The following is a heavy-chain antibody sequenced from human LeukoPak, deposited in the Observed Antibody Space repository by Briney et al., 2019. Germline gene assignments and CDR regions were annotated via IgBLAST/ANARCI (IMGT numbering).Heavy chain of an antibody. J-gene: IGHJ4*02. D-gene: IGHD3-9*01. CDR2: ISGSGGST. V-gene: IGHV3-23*01. CDR3: AKLFPLLRYFDWLTSYFDY. CDR1: GFTFSSYG. Sequence: GGSLRLSCAASGFTFSSYGMHWVRQAPGKGLEWVSAISGSGGSTYYADSVKGRFTISRDNSKNTLYLQMNSLRAEDTAVYYCAKLFPLLRYFDWLTSYFDYWGQGTLVTVSS.